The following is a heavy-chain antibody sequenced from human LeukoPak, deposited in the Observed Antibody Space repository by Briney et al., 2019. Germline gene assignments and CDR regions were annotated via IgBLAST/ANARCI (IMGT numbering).Heavy chain of an antibody. CDR3: XXXXXXXXXXXWLLYGDYYGMDV. V-gene: IGHV3-23*01. J-gene: IGHJ6*02. D-gene: IGHD3-3*01. Sequence: GGSLRLSCAASGFTFSSYAMSWVRQAPGKGLEWVSAISGSGGSTYYADSVKGRFTISRDNSKNTLYLQMNSLRAEDTAVYYXXXXXXXXXXXXWLLYGDYYGMDVWGQGTTVTVSS. CDR2: ISGSGGST. CDR1: GFTFSSYA.